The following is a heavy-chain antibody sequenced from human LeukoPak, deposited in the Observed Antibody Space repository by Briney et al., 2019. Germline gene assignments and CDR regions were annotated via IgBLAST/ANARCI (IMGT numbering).Heavy chain of an antibody. J-gene: IGHJ4*02. CDR1: GGSISSSSYY. V-gene: IGHV4-39*07. CDR2: IYYSGST. Sequence: SETLSPTCTVSGGSISSSSYYWGWIRQPPGKGLEWIGSIYYSGSTYYNPSLKSRVTISVDTSKNQFSLKLSSVTAADTAVYYCARLGWWDSWGQGTLVTVSS. D-gene: IGHD2-15*01. CDR3: ARLGWWDS.